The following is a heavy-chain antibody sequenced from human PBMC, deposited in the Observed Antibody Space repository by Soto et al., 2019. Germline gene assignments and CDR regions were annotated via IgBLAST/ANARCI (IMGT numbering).Heavy chain of an antibody. CDR1: GIPVSSNY. CDR3: ARDGPYYYASRMDV. V-gene: IGHV3-53*04. J-gene: IGHJ6*02. D-gene: IGHD3-10*01. Sequence: EVQLVESGGGLVQPGGSLRLSCVASGIPVSSNYMTWVRQAPGKGLEWVSVLHSGGDTYYANSVKGRFTISRHDSTNTLCRQMNSLTAEDTAVYYCARDGPYYYASRMDVWGQGTTVTVSS. CDR2: LHSGGDT.